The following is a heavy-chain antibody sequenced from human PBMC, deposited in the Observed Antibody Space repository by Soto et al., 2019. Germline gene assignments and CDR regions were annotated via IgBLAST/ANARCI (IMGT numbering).Heavy chain of an antibody. J-gene: IGHJ4*01. V-gene: IGHV3-30*04. CDR1: GFMFSAYA. D-gene: IGHD6-19*01. CDR2: ISYDGTNK. Sequence: GGSRRLSWAASGFMFSAYAMLWVRQAPGKGLEWVAAISYDGTNKYYADSIKGRLTISRDNSANTLFLQVNSLRREDTAMYYCARDPSPYTSGWYGIDFWGHGTLVTVS. CDR3: ARDPSPYTSGWYGIDF.